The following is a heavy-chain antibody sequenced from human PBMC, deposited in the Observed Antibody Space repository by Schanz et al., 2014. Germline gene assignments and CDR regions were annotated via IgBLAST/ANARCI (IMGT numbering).Heavy chain of an antibody. Sequence: QVHLVQSESELKNPGASVKVSCKTSGYSFSTYAMNWVRQAPGQVLEWMGWINTKTGNPTYALGFTGLFVFSLDTSGSTTHLQITNLKADDTAVYYCARGYCAGTSCPIFDYWGQGTLVTVSS. CDR2: INTKTGNP. CDR1: GYSFSTYA. D-gene: IGHD2-2*01. CDR3: ARGYCAGTSCPIFDY. V-gene: IGHV7-4-1*02. J-gene: IGHJ4*02.